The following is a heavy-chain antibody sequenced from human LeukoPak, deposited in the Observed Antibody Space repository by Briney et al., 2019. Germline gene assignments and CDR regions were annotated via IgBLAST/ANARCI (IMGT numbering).Heavy chain of an antibody. CDR2: IIHSGRT. V-gene: IGHV4-34*12. Sequence: SETLSLTCAVYGGSFSDYHWNWIRQTPGKGLEWIGEIIHSGRTNYKSSLKSRVTISLDTSKNQFSLKMTSVTAADAAVYYCARRVPYCSGNCFSMDVWGKGTTVTVSS. J-gene: IGHJ6*03. CDR3: ARRVPYCSGNCFSMDV. D-gene: IGHD2-21*02. CDR1: GGSFSDYH.